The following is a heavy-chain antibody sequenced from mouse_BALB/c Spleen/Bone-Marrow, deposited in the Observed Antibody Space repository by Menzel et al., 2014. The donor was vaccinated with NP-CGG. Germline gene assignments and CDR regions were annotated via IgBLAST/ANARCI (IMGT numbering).Heavy chain of an antibody. CDR3: ARGGIGRSFDY. Sequence: VQLQQSGPELVKPGTLVKISCKASGYSFTDYDINWVKQRPGQGLEWIGWIYPGDGSTKCNEKFKGKATLTADRSSSTAYMQLSSLTSESSAVYFCARGGIGRSFDYWGQGTSVTVSS. D-gene: IGHD3-3*01. CDR2: IYPGDGST. J-gene: IGHJ4*01. CDR1: GYSFTDYD. V-gene: IGHV1S56*01.